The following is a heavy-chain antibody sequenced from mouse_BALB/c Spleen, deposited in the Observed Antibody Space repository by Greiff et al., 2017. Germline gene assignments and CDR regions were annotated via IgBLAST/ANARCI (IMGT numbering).Heavy chain of an antibody. J-gene: IGHJ3*01. Sequence: EVKLVESGGGLVKPGGSMKLSCAASGFTFSSYAMTWVRQSPEKRLEWVAEISSGGSYTYYPDNVTGRFTISRDNAKNTLFLEMRSLRAEDKAMYYCARTGSRGFAYWGQGTLVTVSA. D-gene: IGHD6-1*01. CDR3: ARTGSRGFAY. V-gene: IGHV5-9-4*01. CDR2: ISSGGSYT. CDR1: GFTFSSYA.